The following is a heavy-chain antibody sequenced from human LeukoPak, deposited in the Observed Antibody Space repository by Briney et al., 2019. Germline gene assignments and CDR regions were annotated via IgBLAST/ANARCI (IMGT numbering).Heavy chain of an antibody. CDR3: TSGSVAVRQGIYI. V-gene: IGHV3-53*01. D-gene: IGHD2-2*01. J-gene: IGHJ3*02. Sequence: PGGSLRLSCAASGFTVSSNYMSWVRQAPGKGLEWVSVIYSGGSTYYADSVKGRFTISRDNSKNTLYLQMNSLKIEDTAVYYCTSGSVAVRQGIYIWGQGTMVTVSS. CDR1: GFTVSSNY. CDR2: IYSGGST.